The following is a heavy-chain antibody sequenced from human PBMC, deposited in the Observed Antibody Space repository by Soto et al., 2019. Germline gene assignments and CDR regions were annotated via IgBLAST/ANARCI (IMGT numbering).Heavy chain of an antibody. CDR2: IYPGDSDT. CDR1: GYSFTSYW. V-gene: IGHV5-51*01. CDR3: ATCRTSCYSNPSYYYYYSMDV. D-gene: IGHD2-2*01. J-gene: IGHJ6*02. Sequence: GESLKISCKGSGYSFTSYWIGWVRQMPGKGLEWMGIIYPGDSDTRYSPSFQGQVTISADKSISTAYLQWSSLKASDTAMYYCATCRTSCYSNPSYYYYYSMDVWGQGTTVTVSS.